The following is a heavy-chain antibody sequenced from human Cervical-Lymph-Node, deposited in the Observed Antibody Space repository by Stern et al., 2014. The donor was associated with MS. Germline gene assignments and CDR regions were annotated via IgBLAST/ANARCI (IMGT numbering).Heavy chain of an antibody. V-gene: IGHV1-69*09. Sequence: VQLVASGAEVKKPGSSVKVSCKASGGTFSNYDISWVRQAPGEGLEWMGRIIPIFGITNYEQKFQDRVTITADKSTSTAYMDLSSLRSEDTALYFCAKESYYYHSSGSVSYYYYYGMDVWGQGTTVTVSS. CDR3: AKESYYYHSSGSVSYYYYYGMDV. CDR1: GGTFSNYD. J-gene: IGHJ6*02. D-gene: IGHD3-22*01. CDR2: IIPIFGIT.